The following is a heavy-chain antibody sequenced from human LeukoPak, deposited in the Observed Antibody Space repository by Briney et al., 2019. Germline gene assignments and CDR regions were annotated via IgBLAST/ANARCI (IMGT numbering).Heavy chain of an antibody. CDR1: GGSTSSYY. V-gene: IGHV4-4*07. J-gene: IGHJ6*03. Sequence: PSETLSLTCTVSGGSTSSYYWSWIRQPPGKGLEWIGRVFTSGIISGNTNYNPSLKSRVTMSVDTSKNPFSLKLTSVTAADTAVYYCARTTEGGYTYGYFYYYYMDVWGKGTTVTISS. CDR3: ARTTEGGYTYGYFYYYYMDV. D-gene: IGHD5-18*01. CDR2: VFTSGIISGNT.